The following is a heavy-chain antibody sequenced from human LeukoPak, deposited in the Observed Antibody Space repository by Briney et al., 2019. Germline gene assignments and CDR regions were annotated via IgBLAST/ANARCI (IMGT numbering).Heavy chain of an antibody. D-gene: IGHD4-23*01. Sequence: AASVKVSCKASGYTFTSYGISWVRQAPGQGLEWMGWISAYNGNTNYAQKLQGRVTMTTDTSTSTAYMELRSLRSDDTAVYYCARVLPALPTTVVTLTAYYYYGMNVWGQGTTVTVSS. V-gene: IGHV1-18*01. CDR2: ISAYNGNT. CDR1: GYTFTSYG. J-gene: IGHJ6*02. CDR3: ARVLPALPTTVVTLTAYYYYGMNV.